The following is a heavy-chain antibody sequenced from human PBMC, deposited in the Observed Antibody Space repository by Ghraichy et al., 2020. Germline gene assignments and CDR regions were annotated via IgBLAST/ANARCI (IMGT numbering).Heavy chain of an antibody. D-gene: IGHD2/OR15-2a*01. Sequence: LSLTCAASGFIFRNYAMSWVRQAPGKGPEWVSGITHNGETAHYADSVKGRFTISRDESGNTVSLEMTSLRVEDTAIYYCAKDFWLIATAAGPFDDWGQGTRVTVSS. CDR2: ITHNGETA. J-gene: IGHJ5*02. CDR1: GFIFRNYA. V-gene: IGHV3-23*01. CDR3: AKDFWLIATAAGPFDD.